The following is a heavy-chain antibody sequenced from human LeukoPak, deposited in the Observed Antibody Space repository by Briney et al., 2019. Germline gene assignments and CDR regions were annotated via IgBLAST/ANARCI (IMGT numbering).Heavy chain of an antibody. V-gene: IGHV3-30*03. CDR2: ISYDGSNK. Sequence: GGSLRLSCAASGFTFSSYGMHWVRQAPGKGLEWVAVISYDGSNKYYADSVKGRFTISRDNSKNTLYLQMNSLRAEDTAMYYCATLSRYGSGSYYYYFEQWGQGTLVTVSS. J-gene: IGHJ4*02. CDR1: GFTFSSYG. CDR3: ATLSRYGSGSYYYYFEQ. D-gene: IGHD3-10*01.